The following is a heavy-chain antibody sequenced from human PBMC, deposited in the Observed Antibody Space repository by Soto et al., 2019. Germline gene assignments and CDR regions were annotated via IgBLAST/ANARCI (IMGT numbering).Heavy chain of an antibody. Sequence: ASVKVSCKASGYTFTSYDINWVRQATGQGLEWMGWMNPNSGNTGYAQKFQGRVTMTRNTSISTAYMELSSLRSEDTVVFYCAISPEAPNYYYYYMAVWGKGTTVSIS. D-gene: IGHD3-16*02. CDR1: GYTFTSYD. J-gene: IGHJ6*03. V-gene: IGHV1-8*01. CDR2: MNPNSGNT. CDR3: AISPEAPNYYYYYMAV.